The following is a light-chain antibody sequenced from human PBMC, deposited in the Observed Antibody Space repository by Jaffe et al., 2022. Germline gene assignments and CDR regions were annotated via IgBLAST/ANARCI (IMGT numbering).Light chain of an antibody. CDR2: GAS. V-gene: IGKV3-15*01. CDR1: QSISSK. CDR3: QQYNNWPLT. J-gene: IGKJ5*01. Sequence: EIVMTQSPATLSVSPGERATLSCRASQSISSKLAWYQQKPGQAPRLLIYGASTRASGIPARFSGSGSGTEFTLTISSLESEDFAVYYCQQYNNWPLTFGQGTRLDIK.